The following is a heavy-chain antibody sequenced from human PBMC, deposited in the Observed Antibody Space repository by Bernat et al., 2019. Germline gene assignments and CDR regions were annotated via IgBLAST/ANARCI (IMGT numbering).Heavy chain of an antibody. Sequence: QLQLQESGPGLVKPSETLSLTCTVSGGSISSSSYYWGWIRQPPGKGLEWIGSIYYSGSTYYNPSLKSRVTISVDTSKNQFSLKLSSVTAADTAVYYCVRRIQLWLLVDYRGQGTLVTVSS. V-gene: IGHV4-39*01. CDR3: VRRIQLWLLVDY. D-gene: IGHD5-18*01. J-gene: IGHJ4*02. CDR1: GGSISSSSYY. CDR2: IYYSGST.